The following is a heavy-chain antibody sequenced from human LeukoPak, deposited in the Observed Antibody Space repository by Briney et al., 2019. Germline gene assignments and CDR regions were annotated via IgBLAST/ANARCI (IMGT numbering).Heavy chain of an antibody. CDR2: ISGSGGST. D-gene: IGHD2-2*01. J-gene: IGHJ4*02. V-gene: IGHV3-23*01. CDR3: AKYFRCSSTSCYDYNDY. Sequence: PGGSLRLSCAASGFTLSSYAMSWVRQAPGKGLEWVSAISGSGGSTYYADSVKGRFTISRDNSKNTLYLQMNSLRAEDTAVYYCAKYFRCSSTSCYDYNDYWGQGTLVTVSS. CDR1: GFTLSSYA.